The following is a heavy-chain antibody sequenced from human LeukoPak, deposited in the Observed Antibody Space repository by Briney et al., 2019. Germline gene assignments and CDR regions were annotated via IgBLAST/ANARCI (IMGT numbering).Heavy chain of an antibody. V-gene: IGHV3-7*01. Sequence: GGSLRLSCAASGFTFSTYWMSWVRQAPGKGLEWVANVKQDGSEKYYVDSVMGRFTISRDNAKSSLYLQMNSLRAEDTAVYYCARDKIVGATTLDYWGQGTLVTVSS. D-gene: IGHD1-26*01. CDR2: VKQDGSEK. J-gene: IGHJ4*02. CDR1: GFTFSTYW. CDR3: ARDKIVGATTLDY.